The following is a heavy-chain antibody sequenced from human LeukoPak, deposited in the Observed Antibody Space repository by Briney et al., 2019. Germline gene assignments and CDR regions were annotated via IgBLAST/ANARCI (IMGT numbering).Heavy chain of an antibody. Sequence: PGGSLRLSCAASGFTFSSYWMHWVRQAPGKGLVWVSRINSDGSSTSYADSVKGRFTISRDNAKTTLYLQMNSLRAEDTAVYYCARDPTNPYCSGGSCYSNWFDPWGQGTLVTVSS. V-gene: IGHV3-74*01. J-gene: IGHJ5*02. CDR3: ARDPTNPYCSGGSCYSNWFDP. CDR2: INSDGSST. D-gene: IGHD2-15*01. CDR1: GFTFSSYW.